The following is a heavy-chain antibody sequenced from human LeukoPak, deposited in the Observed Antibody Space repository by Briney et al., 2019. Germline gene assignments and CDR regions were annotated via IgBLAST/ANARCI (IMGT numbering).Heavy chain of an antibody. Sequence: SETLPLTCTVTGGSISSYYWSWIRQPPGKGLEWIGYIYYSGNTNYNPSLKSRVTISVDTPKNQFSLKLTSVTAADTAVYYCASGGAGIAAAPWGQGTMVTVSS. V-gene: IGHV4-59*01. D-gene: IGHD6-13*01. CDR3: ASGGAGIAAAP. CDR2: IYYSGNT. CDR1: GGSISSYY. J-gene: IGHJ3*01.